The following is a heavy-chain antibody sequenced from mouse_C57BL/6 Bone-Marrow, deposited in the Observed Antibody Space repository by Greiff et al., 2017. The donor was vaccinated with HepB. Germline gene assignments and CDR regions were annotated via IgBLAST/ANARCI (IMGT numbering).Heavy chain of an antibody. CDR1: GFTFSSYG. D-gene: IGHD1-3*01. J-gene: IGHJ2*01. CDR3: ASKGVDY. Sequence: EVMLVESGGDLVKPGGSLKLSCAASGFTFSSYGMSWVRQTPDKRLEWVATISSGGSYTYYPDSVKGRFTISRDNAKNTLYLQMSSLKSEDTAMYYCASKGVDYWGQGTTLTVSS. CDR2: ISSGGSYT. V-gene: IGHV5-6*01.